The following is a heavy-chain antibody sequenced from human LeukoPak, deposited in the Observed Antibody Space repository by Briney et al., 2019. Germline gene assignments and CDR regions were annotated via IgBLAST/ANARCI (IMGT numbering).Heavy chain of an antibody. V-gene: IGHV3-7*03. Sequence: GGSLRLSCAASGFTFSSYTMNWVRQAPGKGLEWVANIKQDGSEKYYVDSVKGRFTISRDNAKNSLYLQMNSLRTEDTAVYYCARDRVYRGFDYWGQGTLVTVSS. D-gene: IGHD3-10*01. CDR3: ARDRVYRGFDY. CDR1: GFTFSSYT. CDR2: IKQDGSEK. J-gene: IGHJ4*02.